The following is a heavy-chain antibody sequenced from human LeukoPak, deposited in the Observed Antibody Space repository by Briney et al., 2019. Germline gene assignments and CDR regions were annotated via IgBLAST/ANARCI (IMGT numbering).Heavy chain of an antibody. J-gene: IGHJ4*02. Sequence: SETLSLTCTVSGGPVSSASHYWSWIRQPPGKGLEWIGFVYYSGSTSYNPSLESRLTISVDTSKNQFSLKLSSVTAADTAVYYCARRLNYFDSSGYYFDYWGLGTLVTVSS. CDR1: GGPVSSASHY. CDR2: VYYSGST. V-gene: IGHV4-61*01. CDR3: ARRLNYFDSSGYYFDY. D-gene: IGHD3-22*01.